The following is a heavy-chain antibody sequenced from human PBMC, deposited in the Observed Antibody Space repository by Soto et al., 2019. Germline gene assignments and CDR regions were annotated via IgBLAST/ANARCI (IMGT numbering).Heavy chain of an antibody. CDR3: ARHWDYFDSVGPRYYFDY. Sequence: SETLSLTCTVSGGSISSYYWSWIRQPPGKGLEWIGYIYYSGSTIYNPSLKSRVTISVDTSKNQFSLKLSSVTAADTAVYYCARHWDYFDSVGPRYYFDYWGQGTLVTSPQ. J-gene: IGHJ4*02. CDR2: IYYSGST. CDR1: GGSISSYY. D-gene: IGHD3-22*01. V-gene: IGHV4-59*08.